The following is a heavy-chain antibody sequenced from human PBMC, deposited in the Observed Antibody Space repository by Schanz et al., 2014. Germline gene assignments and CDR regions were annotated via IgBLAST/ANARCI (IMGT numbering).Heavy chain of an antibody. CDR3: AGAVATIRADSFDI. CDR1: GFTFSSYA. V-gene: IGHV3-21*01. D-gene: IGHD5-12*01. Sequence: VQLVESGGGVVQPGGSLRLSCAASGFTFSSYAMTWVRQAPGKGLDWVSSINSRSNFIYYADSVKGRFTISRDNAKNSLYLQMNSLRAEDTAVYYCAGAVATIRADSFDIWGQGTMVAVSS. CDR2: INSRSNFI. J-gene: IGHJ3*02.